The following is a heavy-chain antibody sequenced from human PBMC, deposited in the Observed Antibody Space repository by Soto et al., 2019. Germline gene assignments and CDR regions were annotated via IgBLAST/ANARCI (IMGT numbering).Heavy chain of an antibody. V-gene: IGHV1-3*01. CDR1: GYAFTYYG. D-gene: IGHD6-19*01. J-gene: IGHJ4*02. CDR3: VRAGYSSGWDSYYDY. CDR2: INVGNGKA. Sequence: QVQLVQSGAEVKKPGASVTVSCKTSGYAFTYYGIHWVRQAPGQGLEWMGWINVGNGKARFSQKFQGRVTFTRGTAARTAYIELSSLRFEDTAVYFGVRAGYSSGWDSYYDYWGQGTLVTVSS.